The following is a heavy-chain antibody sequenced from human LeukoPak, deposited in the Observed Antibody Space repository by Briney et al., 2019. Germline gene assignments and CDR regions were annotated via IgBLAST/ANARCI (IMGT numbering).Heavy chain of an antibody. J-gene: IGHJ4*02. CDR1: GGSISSSSYY. V-gene: IGHV4-39*07. D-gene: IGHD3-22*01. CDR2: IYYSGST. Sequence: SETLSLTCTVSGGSISSSSYYWGWIRQPPGKGLEWIGSIYYSGSTYYNPSLKSRVTISVDTSKNQFSLKLSSVTAADTAVYYCARVDSSGYMGDFDYWGQGTLVTVSS. CDR3: ARVDSSGYMGDFDY.